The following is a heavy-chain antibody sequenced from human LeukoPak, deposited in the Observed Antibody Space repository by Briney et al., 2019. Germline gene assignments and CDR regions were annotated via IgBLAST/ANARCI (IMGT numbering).Heavy chain of an antibody. V-gene: IGHV4-61*02. CDR2: IYTSGST. Sequence: SQTLFLTCTVSGGSISSGSYYWSWIRQPAGKGLEWIGRIYTSGSTNYNPSLKSRVTISVDTSKNQFSLKLSSVTAADTAVYYCAGNLPGPFDYWGQGTLVTVSS. CDR3: AGNLPGPFDY. CDR1: GGSISSGSYY. J-gene: IGHJ4*02.